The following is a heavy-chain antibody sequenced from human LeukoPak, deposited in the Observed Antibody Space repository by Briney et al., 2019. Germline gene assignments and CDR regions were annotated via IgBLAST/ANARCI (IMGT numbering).Heavy chain of an antibody. V-gene: IGHV4-39*07. CDR3: ARIGEWGYYDSSGYYY. Sequence: SETLSLTCTVSGGSISSSSYYWGWIRQPPGKGLEWIESIYYSGSTYYNPSLKSRVTISVDTSKNQFSLKLSSVTAADTAVYYCARIGEWGYYDSSGYYYWGQGTLVTVSS. CDR1: GGSISSSSYY. CDR2: IYYSGST. D-gene: IGHD3-22*01. J-gene: IGHJ4*02.